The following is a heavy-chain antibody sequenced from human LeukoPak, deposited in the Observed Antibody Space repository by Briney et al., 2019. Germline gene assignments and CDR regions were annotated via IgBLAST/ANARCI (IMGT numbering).Heavy chain of an antibody. D-gene: IGHD2-2*01. J-gene: IGHJ6*03. CDR3: ARYCSSTSHYYYYYMDV. V-gene: IGHV4-34*01. Sequence: PSETQSLTCAVYGGSFSGYYWSWIRQPPGKGLEWIGEINHSGSTNYNPSLKSRVTISVDTSKNQFSLKLSSVTAADTAVYYCARYCSSTSHYYYYYMDVWGKGTTVTVSS. CDR1: GGSFSGYY. CDR2: INHSGST.